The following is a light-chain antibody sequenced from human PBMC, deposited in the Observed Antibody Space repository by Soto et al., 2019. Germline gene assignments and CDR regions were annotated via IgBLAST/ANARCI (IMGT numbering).Light chain of an antibody. CDR2: KGT. V-gene: IGLV2-23*01. Sequence: QSALAQPASVSGSPGQSITISCTGTSDDVGAYNSVSWYQQLPHKAPQVILYKGTQRPSGVSSRFSGSTSGNAASLTISGLQAHDEADYSCCSSAPESTYVFGTGTKLTVL. CDR1: SDDVGAYNS. CDR3: CSSAPESTYV. J-gene: IGLJ1*01.